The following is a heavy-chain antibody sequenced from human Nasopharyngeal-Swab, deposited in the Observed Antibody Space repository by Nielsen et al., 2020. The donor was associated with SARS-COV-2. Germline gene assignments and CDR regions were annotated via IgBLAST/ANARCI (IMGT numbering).Heavy chain of an antibody. V-gene: IGHV4-59*11. Sequence: SETLSLTCTVSRVSITSQYWSWIRQPPGKGLEWIGYICHNSGTSYNPSLKSRVTMFMDTSKNQFSLRLRSVTAADTAVYYCAKEGATGWFDPWGQGTLVTVSS. CDR1: RVSITSQY. J-gene: IGHJ5*02. CDR2: ICHNSGT. CDR3: AKEGATGWFDP.